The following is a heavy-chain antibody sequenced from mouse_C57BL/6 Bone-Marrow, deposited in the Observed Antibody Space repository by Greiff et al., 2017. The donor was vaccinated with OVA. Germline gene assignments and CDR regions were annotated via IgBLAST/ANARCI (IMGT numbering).Heavy chain of an antibody. J-gene: IGHJ2*01. V-gene: IGHV1-69*01. D-gene: IGHD1-1*01. Sequence: QVQLQQPGAELVMPGASVKLSCKASGYTFTSYWMHWVKPRPGQGLEWIGEIDPSDSYTNYNQKFKGKSPLTVDNSSSTAYMQLSSLTAEDSAVYCGLITTVPFDYWGQGTTLTVAS. CDR1: GYTFTSYW. CDR2: IDPSDSYT. CDR3: LITTVPFDY.